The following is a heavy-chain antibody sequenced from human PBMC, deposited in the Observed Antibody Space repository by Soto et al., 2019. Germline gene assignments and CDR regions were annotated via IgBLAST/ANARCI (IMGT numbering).Heavy chain of an antibody. CDR3: ARGRGDYGDNTYPYYYYGMDV. J-gene: IGHJ6*02. CDR2: INHSGST. CDR1: GGSFSGYY. D-gene: IGHD4-17*01. V-gene: IGHV4-34*01. Sequence: QVQLQQWGAGLLKPSETLSLTCAVYGGSFSGYYWSWIRQPPGKGLAWIGEINHSGSTNYNPSLKSRVTISVDTSKNQFSLRLSSVTAADTAVYYCARGRGDYGDNTYPYYYYGMDVWGQGTTVTVSS.